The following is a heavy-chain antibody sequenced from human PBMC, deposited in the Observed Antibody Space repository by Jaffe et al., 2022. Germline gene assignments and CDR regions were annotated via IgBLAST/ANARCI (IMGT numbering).Heavy chain of an antibody. V-gene: IGHV3-23*01. CDR2: ISGSGGNT. J-gene: IGHJ4*02. CDR3: AKSYLMITFGGVADC. CDR1: GFTFNSYA. D-gene: IGHD3-16*01. Sequence: EVQLLESGGGLVQPGGSLRLSCAASGFTFNSYAMNWVRQAPGKGLEWVSIISGSGGNTYYADSVKGRFTISRDNSENTLYLQMNSLRAEDTAVYYCAKSYLMITFGGVADCWGQGTLVTVSS.